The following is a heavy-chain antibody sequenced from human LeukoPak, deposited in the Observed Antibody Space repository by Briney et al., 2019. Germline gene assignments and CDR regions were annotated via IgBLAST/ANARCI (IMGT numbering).Heavy chain of an antibody. V-gene: IGHV1-18*01. CDR3: ARDWGSRGSPGYFDY. J-gene: IGHJ4*02. CDR1: GYTFTSYG. Sequence: ASVKVSCKASGYTFTSYGISWVRQAPGQGLEWMGWISAYNGNTNYAQKFQGRVTMTTDTSTSTAYMKLRSLRSDDTAVYYCARDWGSRGSPGYFDYWGQGTLVTVSS. CDR2: ISAYNGNT. D-gene: IGHD2-15*01.